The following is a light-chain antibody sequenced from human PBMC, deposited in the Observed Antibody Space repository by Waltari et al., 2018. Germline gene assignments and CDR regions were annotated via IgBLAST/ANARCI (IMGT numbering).Light chain of an antibody. V-gene: IGLV2-14*03. Sequence: QSALTQPASVSGSPGQSITIPCTGTASDVGANNYVSWFHQYPGEAPKLILYDFISRPSGVSNRFSGSKSGNTASLTISGLQAEDEADYYCSSYTITTTFELFGGGTKLTDL. CDR3: SSYTITTTFEL. J-gene: IGLJ2*01. CDR1: ASDVGANNY. CDR2: DFI.